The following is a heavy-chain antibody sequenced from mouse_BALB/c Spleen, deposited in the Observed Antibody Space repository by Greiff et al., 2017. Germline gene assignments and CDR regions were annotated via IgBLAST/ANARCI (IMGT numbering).Heavy chain of an antibody. CDR3: ARCPSYYGYGYFDY. CDR2: INPSTGYT. V-gene: IGHV1-7*01. CDR1: GYTFTSYW. Sequence: VKLVESGAELAKPGASVKMSCKASGYTFTSYWMHWVKQRPGQGLEWIGYINPSTGYTEYNQKFKDKATLTADKSSSTAYMQLSSLTSEDSAVYYCARCPSYYGYGYFDYWGEGTTLTVSS. D-gene: IGHD1-2*01. J-gene: IGHJ2*01.